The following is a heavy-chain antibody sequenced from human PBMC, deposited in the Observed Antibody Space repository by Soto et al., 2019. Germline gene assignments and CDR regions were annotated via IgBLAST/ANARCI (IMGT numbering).Heavy chain of an antibody. V-gene: IGHV4-39*01. CDR1: GGSISSSSYY. CDR3: ARRPGGPAAGSDY. J-gene: IGHJ4*02. D-gene: IGHD6-13*01. CDR2: IYYSGST. Sequence: QLQLQESGPGLVKPSETLSLTCTVSGGSISSSSYYWGWIRQPPGKGLEWIGSIYYSGSTYYNPSLKSRVTISVDTSKNQFSLKLSSVTAADTAVYYCARRPGGPAAGSDYWGQGTLVTVSS.